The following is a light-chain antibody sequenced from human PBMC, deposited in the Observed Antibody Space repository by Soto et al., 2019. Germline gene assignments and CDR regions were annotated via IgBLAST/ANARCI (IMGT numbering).Light chain of an antibody. CDR1: SSDVGAYNY. V-gene: IGLV2-8*01. CDR2: EVN. J-gene: IGLJ1*01. CDR3: CSYADSNDDV. Sequence: QSALTQPPSASGSLGQSVTISCTGTSSDVGAYNYVSWYQQHPGKSPKLMIYEVNRRPSGVPDRFSGSKSGNTASLNVAGLQAEHEADYYCCSYADSNDDVFGTGTKLTVL.